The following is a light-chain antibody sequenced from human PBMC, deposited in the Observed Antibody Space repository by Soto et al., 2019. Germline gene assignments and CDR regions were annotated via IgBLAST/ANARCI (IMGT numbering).Light chain of an antibody. CDR1: SSDVGGYNY. CDR2: DVS. CDR3: SSYTTSNTRQIV. Sequence: AVLTQPASVSGSPGQSITISCTGTSSDVGGYNYASWYQHHPGKAPKLMIFDVSNRPSGVSNRFSGSKSGNTASLTISGLQPEDEADYYCSSYTTSNTRQIVFGTGTQLTVL. J-gene: IGLJ1*01. V-gene: IGLV2-14*03.